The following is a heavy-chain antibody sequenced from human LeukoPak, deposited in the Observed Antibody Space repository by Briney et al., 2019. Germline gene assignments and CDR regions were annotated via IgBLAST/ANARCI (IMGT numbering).Heavy chain of an antibody. D-gene: IGHD1-26*01. J-gene: IGHJ4*02. CDR1: GGSISSSY. CDR2: IYYSGST. Sequence: PSATLSLTCTVSGGSISSSYWSWIRQLPGKGLEWIGYIYYSGSTNYNPSLKSRVTISVDTTKNQFSLKLSSVTAADTAVYYCARVSGPLDYWGQGTLVTVSS. V-gene: IGHV4-59*01. CDR3: ARVSGPLDY.